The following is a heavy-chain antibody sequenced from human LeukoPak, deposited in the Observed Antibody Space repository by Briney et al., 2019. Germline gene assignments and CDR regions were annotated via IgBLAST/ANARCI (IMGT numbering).Heavy chain of an antibody. D-gene: IGHD3-22*01. J-gene: IGHJ4*02. CDR2: INPNSGGT. V-gene: IGHV1-2*02. CDR1: GGTFSSYA. Sequence: ASVKVSCKASGGTFSSYAISWVRQAPGQGLEWMGWINPNSGGTNYAQKFQGRVTMTRDTSISTAYMELSRLRSDDTAVYYCAVLDYDSSGYSTNFDYWGQGTLVTVSS. CDR3: AVLDYDSSGYSTNFDY.